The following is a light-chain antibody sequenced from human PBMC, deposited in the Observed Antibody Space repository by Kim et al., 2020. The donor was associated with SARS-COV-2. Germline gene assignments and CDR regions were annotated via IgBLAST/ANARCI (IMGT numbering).Light chain of an antibody. Sequence: GPPVTISCTGSNNDVGSYTLVSWYQQYPGKAPKLMIYDVTKRPSGVSNRFSGSKSGNTASLTISGLQAEDEADYYCCSYVGNDIYVYGTGTKVTVL. J-gene: IGLJ1*01. CDR3: CSYVGNDIYV. V-gene: IGLV2-23*02. CDR2: DVT. CDR1: NNDVGSYTL.